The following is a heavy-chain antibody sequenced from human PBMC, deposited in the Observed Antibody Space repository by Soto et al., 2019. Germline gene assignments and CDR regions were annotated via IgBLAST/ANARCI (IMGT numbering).Heavy chain of an antibody. Sequence: STRLSCASSEYICSSFAITLFRQAPGKELEWVSTTRSNGEHTYYADSVKGRFTVSRDNFKNSLFLEMSSLLADDSVIYYCAKDSKSVSVSAARVYGMDVWGQGTTVTVSS. CDR1: EYICSSFA. CDR2: TRSNGEHT. J-gene: IGHJ6*02. D-gene: IGHD2-2*01. CDR3: AKDSKSVSVSAARVYGMDV. V-gene: IGHV3-23*01.